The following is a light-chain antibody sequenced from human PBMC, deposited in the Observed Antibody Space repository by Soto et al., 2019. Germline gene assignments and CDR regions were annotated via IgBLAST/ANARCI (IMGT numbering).Light chain of an antibody. CDR2: AAS. CDR3: QQYNSYSWT. J-gene: IGKJ1*01. V-gene: IGKV1-39*01. CDR1: QSISSY. Sequence: EIQMTQYTSSLSASVGDIVTITCRASQSISSYLNWYQQKPGKAPKLLIYAASSLQSGVPSRFSGSGSGTDFTLTISSLQPEDFATYYCQQYNSYSWTCGQATRWIP.